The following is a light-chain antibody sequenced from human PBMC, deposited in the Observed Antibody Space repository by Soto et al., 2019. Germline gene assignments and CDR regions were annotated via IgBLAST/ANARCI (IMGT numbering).Light chain of an antibody. CDR2: KAS. CDR3: QQYNNYFWA. V-gene: IGKV1-5*03. Sequence: DIQLTQSPSFLSASLGDRVTITCRASQNINTWLAWYQQKPGKAPKLLILKASSLESGVPSRFSGSGSGTEFTLTISSLQPDDLATYYCQQYNNYFWAFGQGTKVDIK. J-gene: IGKJ1*01. CDR1: QNINTW.